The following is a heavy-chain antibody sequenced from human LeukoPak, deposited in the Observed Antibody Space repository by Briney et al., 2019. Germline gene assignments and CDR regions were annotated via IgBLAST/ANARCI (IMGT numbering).Heavy chain of an antibody. CDR3: TRSLVN. CDR2: IKPDGSEI. CDR1: GFTFSSYA. V-gene: IGHV3-7*02. Sequence: GGSLRLSCAASGFTFSSYAMSWVRQAPGKGMEWVTNIKPDGSEIYYVDAVKGRFTISRDNAKNSLYLQMDSLREDDTAVHYCTRSLVNWGQGTPVTVSS. D-gene: IGHD6-19*01. J-gene: IGHJ4*02.